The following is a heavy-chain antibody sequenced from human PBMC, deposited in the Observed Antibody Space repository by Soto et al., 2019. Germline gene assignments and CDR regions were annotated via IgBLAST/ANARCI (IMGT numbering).Heavy chain of an antibody. V-gene: IGHV1-2*02. D-gene: IGHD2-21*01. J-gene: IGHJ1*01. CDR2: LNPNGGAT. Sequence: GASVKVSCKTSGYTFGHYYIHWVRQAPGQGLEWLGWLNPNGGATNYAQKVQGGVPMTHAASISTVHMELSSLTPDDTAVYYCARFNVVRMVSAGLDFWGLGTLVTVSS. CDR1: GYTFGHYY. CDR3: ARFNVVRMVSAGLDF.